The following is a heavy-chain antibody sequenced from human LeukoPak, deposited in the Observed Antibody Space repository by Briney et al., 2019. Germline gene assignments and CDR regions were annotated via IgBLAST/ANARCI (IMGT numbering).Heavy chain of an antibody. V-gene: IGHV5-51*01. J-gene: IGHJ4*02. D-gene: IGHD7-27*01. CDR2: IYPGDSFT. CDR1: GYSFSTDW. CDR3: ARHRRDKLTGDSLGPDY. Sequence: GESLKISCKGSGYSFSTDWIGWVRQMPGKGLDWMGIIYPGDSFTRYSPSFQGQVTISADESISTAYLLFSNLKASDTAMYYCARHRRDKLTGDSLGPDYWGQGTLVAVSS.